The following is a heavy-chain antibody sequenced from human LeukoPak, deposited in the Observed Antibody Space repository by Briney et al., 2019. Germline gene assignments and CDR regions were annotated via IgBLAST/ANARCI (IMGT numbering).Heavy chain of an antibody. CDR1: GYTFTGYY. CDR3: ARPRGTDSSGYLY. J-gene: IGHJ4*02. CDR2: IIPIFGTA. D-gene: IGHD3-22*01. Sequence: SVKVSCKASGYTFTGYYMHWVRQAPGQGLEWMGGIIPIFGTANYAQKFQGRVTITTDESTSTAYMELSSLRSEDTAVYYCARPRGTDSSGYLYWGQGTLVTVSS. V-gene: IGHV1-69*05.